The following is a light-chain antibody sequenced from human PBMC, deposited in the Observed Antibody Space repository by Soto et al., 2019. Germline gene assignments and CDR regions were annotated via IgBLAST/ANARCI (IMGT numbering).Light chain of an antibody. CDR3: QKYNSAPRT. V-gene: IGKV1-27*01. CDR1: QGIRNY. J-gene: IGKJ1*01. Sequence: DIQMTQSPSSLSASVGDRVTITCRASQGIRNYLAWYQQKPGKVPKVLIYTASNLQSGVPSRFSGSGSGTEFTLTISSLQPEDVASYYCQKYNSAPRTFGQGTKVEIK. CDR2: TAS.